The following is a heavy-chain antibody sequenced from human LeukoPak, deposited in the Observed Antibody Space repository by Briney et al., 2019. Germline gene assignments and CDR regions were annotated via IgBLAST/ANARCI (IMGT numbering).Heavy chain of an antibody. V-gene: IGHV3-7*01. CDR2: IKQDGNDK. Sequence: GGSLRLSCAATGFYFSSYWMTWLRQPAGRGLEWVANIKQDGNDKQSVDSVKGRFTISRDNAKNSLYLQMNSLRAEDTAVNYCARVSAAVNSWGQGTLVTVSS. CDR1: GFYFSSYW. J-gene: IGHJ4*02. D-gene: IGHD2-15*01. CDR3: ARVSAAVNS.